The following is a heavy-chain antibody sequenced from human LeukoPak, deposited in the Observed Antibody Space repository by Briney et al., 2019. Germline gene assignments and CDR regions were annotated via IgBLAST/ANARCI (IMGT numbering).Heavy chain of an antibody. CDR2: IIPIFGTA. Sequence: SVKVSCKASGGTFSSYAISWVRRAPGQGLEWMGRIIPIFGTANYAQKFQGRVTITTDESTSTAYMELSSLRSEDTAVYYCARTYYYGSGSPNQFDPWGQGTLVTVSS. J-gene: IGHJ5*02. CDR1: GGTFSSYA. V-gene: IGHV1-69*05. D-gene: IGHD3-10*01. CDR3: ARTYYYGSGSPNQFDP.